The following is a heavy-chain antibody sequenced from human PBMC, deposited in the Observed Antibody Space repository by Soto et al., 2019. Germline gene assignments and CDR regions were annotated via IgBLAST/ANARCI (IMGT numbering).Heavy chain of an antibody. CDR2: INAGNGNT. J-gene: IGHJ6*02. D-gene: IGHD1-1*01. CDR1: GYTFTSYA. CDR3: ARNARPYEQRHYYYYGMDV. V-gene: IGHV1-3*01. Sequence: ASVKVSCKASGYTFTSYAMHWVRQAPGQRLEWMGWINAGNGNTKYSQKFQGRVTITRDTSASTAYMELSSLRSEDTAVYYCARNARPYEQRHYYYYGMDVWGQGTTVTVSS.